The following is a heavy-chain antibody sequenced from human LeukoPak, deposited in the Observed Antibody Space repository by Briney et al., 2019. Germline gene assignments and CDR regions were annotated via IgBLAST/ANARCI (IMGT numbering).Heavy chain of an antibody. CDR2: ISSSCSYI. D-gene: IGHD6-13*01. Sequence: GGSLRLSCAASGFTFSSYSMNWVRQAPGKGLEWVSSISSSCSYIYYADSVKGRFTISRDNAKNSLYLQINSLRAEDTAVYYCARVSSSSWYGGYYYMDVWGKGTTVTVSS. V-gene: IGHV3-21*01. CDR3: ARVSSSSWYGGYYYMDV. CDR1: GFTFSSYS. J-gene: IGHJ6*03.